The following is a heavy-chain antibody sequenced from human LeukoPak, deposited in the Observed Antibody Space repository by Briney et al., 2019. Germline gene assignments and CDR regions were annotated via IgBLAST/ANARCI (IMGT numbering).Heavy chain of an antibody. J-gene: IGHJ6*04. CDR1: GGSFSGYY. V-gene: IGHV4-34*01. D-gene: IGHD2-15*01. CDR3: ARGVGYCSGGSCYYCYGMDV. CDR2: INHSGST. Sequence: SETLSLTCAVYGGSFSGYYWSWIRQPPGKGLEWIGDINHSGSTNYNPSLKSRVTISVDTSKNQFSLKLSSVTAADTAVYYCARGVGYCSGGSCYYCYGMDVWGKGTTVTVSS.